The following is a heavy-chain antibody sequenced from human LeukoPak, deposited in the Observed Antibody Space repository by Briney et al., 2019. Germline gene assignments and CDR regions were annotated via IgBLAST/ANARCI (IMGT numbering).Heavy chain of an antibody. J-gene: IGHJ4*02. CDR1: GFTFSSYA. Sequence: GALRLSCAASGFTFSSYAMHWVRQAPGKGLEWVANIKQDGSEEYYVDSVKGRFTISRDNAKNSLYLQMNSLRAEDTAVYYCARSRTPGYWGQGTLVTVSS. CDR3: ARSRTPGY. CDR2: IKQDGSEE. V-gene: IGHV3-7*03.